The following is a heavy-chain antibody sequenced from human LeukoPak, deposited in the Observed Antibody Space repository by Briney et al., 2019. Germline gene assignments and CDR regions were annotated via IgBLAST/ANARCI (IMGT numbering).Heavy chain of an antibody. CDR3: AAAGGVPAVAAD. Sequence: SVKVSCKASGFTFTSSAMQWVRQARGQRLEWIGWIVVGSGNTNFAQKFQERVTITRDMSTSTAYMELSSLRSEDTAVYYCAAAGGVPAVAADWGQGTLVTVSS. CDR1: GFTFTSSA. V-gene: IGHV1-58*02. CDR2: IVVGSGNT. D-gene: IGHD2-2*01. J-gene: IGHJ4*02.